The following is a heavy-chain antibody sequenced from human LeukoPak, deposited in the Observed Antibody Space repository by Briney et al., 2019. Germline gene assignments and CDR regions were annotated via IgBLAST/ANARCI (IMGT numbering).Heavy chain of an antibody. CDR3: ARGLYDSSGYYYFPHY. D-gene: IGHD3-22*01. CDR1: GFTFSSYG. J-gene: IGHJ4*02. V-gene: IGHV3-33*01. CDR2: IWYDGSNK. Sequence: GGSLRLSCAASGFTFSSYGMHRVRQAPGKGLEWVAVIWYDGSNKYYADSVKGRFTISRDNSKNTLFLQMNSLRAEDTAVYYCARGLYDSSGYYYFPHYRGQGTLVTVSS.